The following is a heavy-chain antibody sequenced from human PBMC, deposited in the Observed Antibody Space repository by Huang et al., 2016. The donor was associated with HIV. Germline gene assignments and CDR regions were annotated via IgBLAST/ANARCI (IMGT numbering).Heavy chain of an antibody. V-gene: IGHV4-34*02. CDR2: INQSGRT. Sequence: QVQLEQWGARLLKPSETLSLTCAVYGESLCDFFWSWIRQPPGKGLEWIGEINQSGRTNYNPSLKSRVTIAVDTSKKQFALKVKSVTAADTSMYYCARGRGSSWSLFDTWGQGSLVTVFS. CDR3: ARGRGSSWSLFDT. D-gene: IGHD6-13*01. CDR1: GESLCDFF. J-gene: IGHJ4*02.